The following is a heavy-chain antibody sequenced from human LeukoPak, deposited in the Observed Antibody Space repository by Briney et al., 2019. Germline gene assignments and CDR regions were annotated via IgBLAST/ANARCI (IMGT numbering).Heavy chain of an antibody. D-gene: IGHD5-12*01. V-gene: IGHV3-7*02. CDR3: ARPLFTSGYYWAY. Sequence: GGSLRLSCEASGFTFTRYCMSWVRQAPGKGLEWVANIKADGSEKSYVDSVKVRFSISRDSAKNSVYLQMDSLRSEDMAVYYCARPLFTSGYYWAYWGHGTPVSVSS. CDR1: GFTFTRYC. CDR2: IKADGSEK. J-gene: IGHJ4*01.